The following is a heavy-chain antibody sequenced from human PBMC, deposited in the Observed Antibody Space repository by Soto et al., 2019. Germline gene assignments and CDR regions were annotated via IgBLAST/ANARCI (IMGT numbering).Heavy chain of an antibody. V-gene: IGHV3-11*01. J-gene: IGHJ3*02. Sequence: GGSLRLSCAASGFTFSDYYMSWIRQAPGKGLEWVSYISSSGSTIYYADSVKGRFTISRDNAKNSLYLQMNSLRAEDTAVYYCARDQAFGVVTDDAFDIWGQGTMVTVSS. D-gene: IGHD3-3*01. CDR3: ARDQAFGVVTDDAFDI. CDR2: ISSSGSTI. CDR1: GFTFSDYY.